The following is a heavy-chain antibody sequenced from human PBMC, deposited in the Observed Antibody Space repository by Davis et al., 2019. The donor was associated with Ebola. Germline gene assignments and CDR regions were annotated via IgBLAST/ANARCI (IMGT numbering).Heavy chain of an antibody. J-gene: IGHJ6*02. D-gene: IGHD3-3*01. CDR1: GGTFSSYA. Sequence: AASVKVSCKASGGTFSSYAISWVRQAPGQGLEWMGRIIPILGIANYAQKFQGRVTITADKSTSTANMELSSLRSEDTAVYYCANQGPYDFWSGSNYYYYGRDVWGQGTTVTVSS. CDR3: ANQGPYDFWSGSNYYYYGRDV. V-gene: IGHV1-69*04. CDR2: IIPILGIA.